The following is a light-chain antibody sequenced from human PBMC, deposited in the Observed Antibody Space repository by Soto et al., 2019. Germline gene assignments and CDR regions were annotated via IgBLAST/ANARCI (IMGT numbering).Light chain of an antibody. V-gene: IGKV1-5*03. CDR1: QTMSSW. J-gene: IGKJ1*01. CDR3: QHYKSYSEA. CDR2: KAS. Sequence: DIQMTQSPSTLSGSVGDRVTITGRASQTMSSWLAWYQQKPGKAPKLLIYKASTLKSGVPSRFSGSGSGTEFTLTISSLQPDDFATNYCQHYKSYSEAFGQGTKVDIK.